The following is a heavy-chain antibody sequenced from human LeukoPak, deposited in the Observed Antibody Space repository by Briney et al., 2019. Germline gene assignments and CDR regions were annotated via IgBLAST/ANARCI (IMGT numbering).Heavy chain of an antibody. Sequence: GGSLRLSCAASGFTFSTYWMHWVRQAPGKGLLWVSRINTDGSITNYADSVKGRFTISRDNPKNSLYLQMNGLSPEDTAVYYCAREGVTTSNWGQGTLVTVSS. CDR1: GFTFSTYW. CDR2: INTDGSIT. CDR3: AREGVTTSN. D-gene: IGHD4-17*01. V-gene: IGHV3-74*01. J-gene: IGHJ4*02.